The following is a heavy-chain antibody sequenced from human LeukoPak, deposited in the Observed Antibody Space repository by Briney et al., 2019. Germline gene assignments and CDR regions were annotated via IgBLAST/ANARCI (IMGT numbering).Heavy chain of an antibody. CDR1: GGSISSSSYY. CDR3: ARDGGIAVAGSRFDP. D-gene: IGHD6-19*01. V-gene: IGHV4-39*07. Sequence: SETLSLTCTVSGGSISSSSYYWGWIRQPPGKGLEWIGTIFYSGSTYYNPSLKSRVLISMDSSKNQLFLRLSSVPAADTAVYYCARDGGIAVAGSRFDPWGQGALVTVSS. J-gene: IGHJ5*02. CDR2: IFYSGST.